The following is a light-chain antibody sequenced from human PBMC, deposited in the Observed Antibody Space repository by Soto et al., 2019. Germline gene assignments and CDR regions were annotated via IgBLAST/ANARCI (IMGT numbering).Light chain of an antibody. CDR3: QHYDKWPLT. J-gene: IGKJ4*01. CDR2: GAS. CDR1: HSVDSN. V-gene: IGKV3D-15*01. Sequence: EIVMTQSPATLSVSPGEGATLSCRASHSVDSNLAWYQQKPGQAPRLLIFGASTRATGIPTRFSGGGSGTDFTLTISSLQSEDSGLYFCQHYDKWPLTFGGGTKVDIK.